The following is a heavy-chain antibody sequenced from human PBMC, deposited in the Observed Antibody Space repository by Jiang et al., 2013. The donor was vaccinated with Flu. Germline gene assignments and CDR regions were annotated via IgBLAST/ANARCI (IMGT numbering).Heavy chain of an antibody. CDR2: ISYDGTNK. J-gene: IGHJ4*02. Sequence: VQLVESGGGVVQPGRSLRLSCAASGFTFSSYGMHWVRQVPGRGLEWVTVISYDGTNKYYADSVKGRFTISRDNSKNTLYLQMNSLRAEDTAVYYCARDSSYFDYWGQGTLVTVSS. V-gene: IGHV3-30*03. CDR3: ARDSSYFDY. D-gene: IGHD6-13*01. CDR1: GFTFSSYG.